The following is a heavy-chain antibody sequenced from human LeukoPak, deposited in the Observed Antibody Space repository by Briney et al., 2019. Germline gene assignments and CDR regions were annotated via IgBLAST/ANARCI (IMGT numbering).Heavy chain of an antibody. V-gene: IGHV4-59*01. Sequence: PSETLSLTCTVSGGSIRSYFWSWLRQPPGKGLEWIGYIWDTEITDYNPSLKSRVTISLDTSKNHFSLKLRSVTAADTALYFCARGLVLATDDAFDIWGQGTLVTVSS. CDR1: GGSIRSYF. D-gene: IGHD5-12*01. J-gene: IGHJ3*02. CDR2: IWDTEIT. CDR3: ARGLVLATDDAFDI.